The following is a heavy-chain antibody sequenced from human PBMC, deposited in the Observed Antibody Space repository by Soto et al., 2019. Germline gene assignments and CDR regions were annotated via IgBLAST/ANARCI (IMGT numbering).Heavy chain of an antibody. D-gene: IGHD1-26*01. CDR1: GFTFSDYY. Sequence: GGSLRLSCAASGFTFSDYYMSWIRQAPGKGLEWVSYISSSSSYTNYADSVKGRFTISRDNAKNSLYLQMNSLRAEDTAVYYCARDQWELRYFDYWGQGTLVTASS. V-gene: IGHV3-11*06. J-gene: IGHJ4*02. CDR2: ISSSSSYT. CDR3: ARDQWELRYFDY.